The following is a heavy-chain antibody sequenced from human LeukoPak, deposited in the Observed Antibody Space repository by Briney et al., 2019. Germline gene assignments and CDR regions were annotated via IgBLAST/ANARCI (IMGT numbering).Heavy chain of an antibody. J-gene: IGHJ4*02. V-gene: IGHV3-23*01. CDR3: AKGSSSGWSGDYFDY. D-gene: IGHD6-19*01. CDR2: ISGSGDNT. CDR1: QFKFNNYG. Sequence: GGSLRLSCATSQFKFNNYGMTWVRQAPGKGLEWVSTISGSGDNTYYADSAKGRFTISRDNSKNTLYLQMNSLRAEDTAVYYCAKGSSSGWSGDYFDYWGQGTLVTVSS.